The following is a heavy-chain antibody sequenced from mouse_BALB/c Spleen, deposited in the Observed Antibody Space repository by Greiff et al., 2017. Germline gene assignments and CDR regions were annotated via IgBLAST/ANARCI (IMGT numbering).Heavy chain of an antibody. CDR3: TRDGEVRREAWFAY. CDR2: ISSGGSYT. J-gene: IGHJ3*01. CDR1: GFTFSSYT. Sequence: EVKLMESGGGLVKPGGSLKLSCAASGFTFSSYTMSWVRQTPEKRLEWVATISSGGSYTYYPDSVKGRFTISRDNAKNTLYLQMSSLKSEDTAMYYCTRDGEVRREAWFAYWGQGTLVTVSA. V-gene: IGHV5-6-4*01. D-gene: IGHD2-14*01.